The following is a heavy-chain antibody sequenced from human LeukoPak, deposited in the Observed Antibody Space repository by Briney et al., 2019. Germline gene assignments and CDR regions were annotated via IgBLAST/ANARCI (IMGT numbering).Heavy chain of an antibody. V-gene: IGHV1-18*04. CDR2: ISGSNVNT. CDR3: ARVGRDCSSVRCTWNDWLDP. D-gene: IGHD1-1*01. J-gene: IGHJ5*02. CDR1: GYSFASFR. Sequence: ASVKVSCKASGYSFASFRISWLRQAPGQGLEWMGRISGSNVNTHYAENLQGRVTMTTDTSTNTAYMELRNLRSDDTAVYYCARVGRDCSSVRCTWNDWLDPWGQGTLVTVSS.